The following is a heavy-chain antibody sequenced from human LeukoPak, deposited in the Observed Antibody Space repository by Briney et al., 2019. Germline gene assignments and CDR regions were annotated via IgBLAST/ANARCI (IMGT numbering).Heavy chain of an antibody. Sequence: SETLSLTCTVSGVSIRSGDYYWGWIRQSPGKGLEWIGSMSSGGSTFYKPSLKSRVTISVDTSNKQFSLKLSAVTAADTAVYYCARFNWVWSWFDPWGQGTLVTVSS. CDR2: MSSGGST. D-gene: IGHD2-21*01. J-gene: IGHJ5*02. CDR1: GVSIRSGDYY. V-gene: IGHV4-39*07. CDR3: ARFNWVWSWFDP.